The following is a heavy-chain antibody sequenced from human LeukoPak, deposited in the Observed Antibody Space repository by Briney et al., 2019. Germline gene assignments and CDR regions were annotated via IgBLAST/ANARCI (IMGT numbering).Heavy chain of an antibody. CDR3: ARRFDTSGWADY. D-gene: IGHD6-19*01. CDR2: IYSSGAT. J-gene: IGHJ4*02. Sequence: TSETLSLTCTVSGGSISGYYWSWIRQPPGKALEWIGYIYSSGATNSNPSLKSRVTISVDSSKNQFSLKLTSVTAADTAVYYCARRFDTSGWADYWGQGTLVTVSS. V-gene: IGHV4-4*09. CDR1: GGSISGYY.